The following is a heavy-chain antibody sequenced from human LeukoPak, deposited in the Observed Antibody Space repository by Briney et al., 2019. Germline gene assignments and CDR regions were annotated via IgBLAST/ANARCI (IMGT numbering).Heavy chain of an antibody. J-gene: IGHJ4*02. V-gene: IGHV3-74*01. D-gene: IGHD4-17*01. Sequence: PGGSLRLSCTASGFTFSRYWMHWVRHAPGKGLVWVSRINSDGSATTYADSVRGRFSISRDNAKNTVYLQMNSLRVGDTAVYYCAKDLTTGKGGYWGQGTLVTVSS. CDR1: GFTFSRYW. CDR2: INSDGSAT. CDR3: AKDLTTGKGGY.